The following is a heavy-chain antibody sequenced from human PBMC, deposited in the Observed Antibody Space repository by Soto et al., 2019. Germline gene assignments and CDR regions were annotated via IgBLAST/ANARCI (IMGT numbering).Heavy chain of an antibody. J-gene: IGHJ4*02. V-gene: IGHV1-3*01. D-gene: IGHD6-6*01. CDR1: GYTFTSYV. Sequence: ASVKVSCKASGYTFTSYVMHRVRQAPGQRLEWMGWINAGNGNTKYSQKFQGRVTITRDTSASTAYMELSSLRSEDTAVYYCAIAARTGEIDYWGQGTLVTVSS. CDR3: AIAARTGEIDY. CDR2: INAGNGNT.